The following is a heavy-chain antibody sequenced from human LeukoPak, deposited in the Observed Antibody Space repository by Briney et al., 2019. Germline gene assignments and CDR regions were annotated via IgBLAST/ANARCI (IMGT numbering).Heavy chain of an antibody. CDR3: ARDQSLHRDAFDI. CDR2: INPSGGST. V-gene: IGHV1-46*01. CDR1: GYTFTSYY. J-gene: IGHJ3*02. Sequence: ASVKVSCKASGYTFTSYYKHWVRQAPGQGLEWMGIINPSGGSTSYAQKFQGRVTMTRDTSTSTVYMELSSLRSEDTAVYYCARDQSLHRDAFDIWGQGTMVTVSS.